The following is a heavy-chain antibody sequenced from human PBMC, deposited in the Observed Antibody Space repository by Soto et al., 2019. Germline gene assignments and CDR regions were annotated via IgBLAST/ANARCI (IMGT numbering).Heavy chain of an antibody. CDR2: ISSNGGST. D-gene: IGHD3-22*01. J-gene: IGHJ5*02. CDR3: VKDYYDTPDGWFDP. V-gene: IGHV3-64D*06. CDR1: GFTFSSYA. Sequence: GGSLRLSCSASGFTFSSYAMHWVRQAPGKGLEYFSAISSNGGSTYYADSVKGRFTISRDNSKNTLYLQMSSLRAEDTAVYYCVKDYYDTPDGWFDPWGQGTLVTVSS.